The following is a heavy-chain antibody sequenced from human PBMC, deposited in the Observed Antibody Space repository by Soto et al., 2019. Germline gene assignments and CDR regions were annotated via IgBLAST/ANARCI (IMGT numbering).Heavy chain of an antibody. Sequence: EVQLVESDGGLVQPGGSLRLSCAASGFTFSSYSINWVRQAPGKGLEWVSFISSSAIFYADSVKGRFTISRDNAKNSLYLQMSSLRAEDTAVYYCARDLPHYDILTGYYTGGMDVWGQGTTVTVSS. V-gene: IGHV3-48*01. CDR3: ARDLPHYDILTGYYTGGMDV. CDR2: ISSSAI. CDR1: GFTFSSYS. J-gene: IGHJ6*02. D-gene: IGHD3-9*01.